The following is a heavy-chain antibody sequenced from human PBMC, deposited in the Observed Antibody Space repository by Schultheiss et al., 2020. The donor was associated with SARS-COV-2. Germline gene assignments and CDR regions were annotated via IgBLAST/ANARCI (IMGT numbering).Heavy chain of an antibody. V-gene: IGHV3-11*06. D-gene: IGHD2-8*01. CDR2: ILSSGSYT. CDR1: GFTFSNAW. CDR3: ARVGRDCSHGICYNAEYFQH. J-gene: IGHJ1*01. Sequence: GESLKISCAASGFTFSNAWMSWIRQAPGKGLEWVSHILSSGSYTNYADSVKGRFTISRDNAKSSLFLQMNSLRAEDTAVYYCARVGRDCSHGICYNAEYFQHWGQGTLVTVSS.